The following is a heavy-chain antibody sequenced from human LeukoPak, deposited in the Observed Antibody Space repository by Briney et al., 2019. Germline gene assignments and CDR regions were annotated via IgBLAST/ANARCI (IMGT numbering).Heavy chain of an antibody. J-gene: IGHJ5*02. CDR1: GFTFSSYW. D-gene: IGHD2-15*01. CDR3: ARDRGAYCSGGSCYSRNWFDP. Sequence: GGSLRLSCAASGFTFSSYWMHWVRQAPGNGLVWVSRISSDGSSTSYADSVKGRFTISRDNAKNTLYLQMNSLRAEDTAVYYCARDRGAYCSGGSCYSRNWFDPWGQGTLVTVSS. CDR2: ISSDGSST. V-gene: IGHV3-74*01.